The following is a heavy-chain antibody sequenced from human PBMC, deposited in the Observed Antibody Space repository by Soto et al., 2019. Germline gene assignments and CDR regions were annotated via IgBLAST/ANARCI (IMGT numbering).Heavy chain of an antibody. Sequence: GGSLRLSCAASGFTFSSYWMHWVRQAPGKGLVWVSRINSDGSSTSYADSVKGRFTISRDNAKNTLYLQMNSLRAEDTAVYYCARDRLFGYCSGGSCSYGMDVWGQGTTVTVSS. CDR2: INSDGSST. J-gene: IGHJ6*02. V-gene: IGHV3-74*01. D-gene: IGHD2-15*01. CDR3: ARDRLFGYCSGGSCSYGMDV. CDR1: GFTFSSYW.